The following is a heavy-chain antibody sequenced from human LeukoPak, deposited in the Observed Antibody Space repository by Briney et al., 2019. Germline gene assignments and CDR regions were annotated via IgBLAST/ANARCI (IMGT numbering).Heavy chain of an antibody. J-gene: IGHJ4*02. CDR1: GGSISSYY. Sequence: SETLSLTCTVSGGSISSYYWSWIRQPPGKGLEWIGYICYSGSTNYNPSLKSRVTISVDTSKNQFSLKLSSVTAADTAVYYCARGAVGAMIDYWGQGTLVTVSS. CDR2: ICYSGST. V-gene: IGHV4-59*01. D-gene: IGHD1-26*01. CDR3: ARGAVGAMIDY.